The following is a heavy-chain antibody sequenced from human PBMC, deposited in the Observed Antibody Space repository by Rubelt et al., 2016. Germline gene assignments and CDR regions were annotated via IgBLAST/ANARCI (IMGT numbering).Heavy chain of an antibody. J-gene: IGHJ4*02. Sequence: QVQLQQWGAGLLKPSETLSLTCAVFGGPFSGYYWSWIRQPPGKGLEWNGEINHSGSTNYNPSLQSHGPISVNTSKNQFSLKLNSVTAADTAVYYCARQGGYHSPFRYWGQGTLVTVSS. D-gene: IGHD3-16*02. CDR2: INHSGST. V-gene: IGHV4-34*01. CDR3: ARQGGYHSPFRY. CDR1: GGPFSGYY.